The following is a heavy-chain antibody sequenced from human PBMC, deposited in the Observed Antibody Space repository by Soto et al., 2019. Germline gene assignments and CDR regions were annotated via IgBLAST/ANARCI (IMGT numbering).Heavy chain of an antibody. V-gene: IGHV1-69*01. D-gene: IGHD3-22*01. CDR3: ARGWGYDSNDYYYAY. Sequence: QVQLVQSGAEVRKPGSSVKVSCKASGGTFSRHAISWVRQAPGQGLEWMGGIIPIFGTANHAQKFQGRVTIIADESTSKVYMEWSSLRSEDTAMYYCARGWGYDSNDYYYAYWGQGTLVIVSS. CDR2: IIPIFGTA. J-gene: IGHJ4*02. CDR1: GGTFSRHA.